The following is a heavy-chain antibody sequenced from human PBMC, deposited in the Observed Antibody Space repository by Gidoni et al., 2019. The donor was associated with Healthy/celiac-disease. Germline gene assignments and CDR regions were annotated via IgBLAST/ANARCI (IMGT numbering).Heavy chain of an antibody. Sequence: EVQLVESGGGLVQPGGSLRLSCPASGFTFSSYSMNWVGQAPGKGLEWVSYISSSSSTIYYADSVKGRFTISRDNAKNSLYLQMNSLRDEDTAVYYCAGEWAARAAYWGQGTLVTVSS. D-gene: IGHD6-6*01. CDR1: GFTFSSYS. CDR2: ISSSSSTI. J-gene: IGHJ4*02. V-gene: IGHV3-48*02. CDR3: AGEWAARAAY.